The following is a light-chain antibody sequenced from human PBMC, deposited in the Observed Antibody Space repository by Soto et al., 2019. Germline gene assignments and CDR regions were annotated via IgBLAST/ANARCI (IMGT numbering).Light chain of an antibody. CDR2: GAS. CDR1: QSGFSFY. V-gene: IGKV3-20*01. Sequence: EIVLTQSPGTLSLSPGERATLSCRASQSGFSFYLAWFQQKPGQAPRLLIYGASSRATGIPERFSGSGSGTDFTLTISILETDDFAVYDCHQYGNSPWTFGHGTQVEIK. CDR3: HQYGNSPWT. J-gene: IGKJ1*01.